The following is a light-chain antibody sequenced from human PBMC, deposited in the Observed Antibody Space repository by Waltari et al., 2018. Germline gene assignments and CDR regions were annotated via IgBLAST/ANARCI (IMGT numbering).Light chain of an antibody. CDR1: SSNIGAGYD. CDR2: AYT. CDR3: QSYDSSLSASV. V-gene: IGLV1-40*01. J-gene: IGLJ3*02. Sequence: QSVLTQPPSVSGAPGQRVTISCTGSSSNIGAGYDVHWYQQLPGTAPKLPIYAYTYRPSGVPDRFSGSKSGTSASLVITGLQAEDEADYYCQSYDSSLSASVFAGGTKLTVL.